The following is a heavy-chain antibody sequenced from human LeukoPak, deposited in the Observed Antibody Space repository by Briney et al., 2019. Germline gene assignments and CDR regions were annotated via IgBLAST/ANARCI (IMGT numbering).Heavy chain of an antibody. V-gene: IGHV4-4*07. CDR3: ARGAITMVQGVPDGPYYYMDV. D-gene: IGHD3-10*01. CDR1: GGSISSYY. CDR2: IYTSGST. Sequence: SETLSLTCTVSGGSISSYYWSWIRQPAGKGLEWIGRIYTSGSTNYNPSLKSRVTMSVDTSKNQFSLKLSSVTAADTAVYYCARGAITMVQGVPDGPYYYMDVWGKGTTVTVSS. J-gene: IGHJ6*03.